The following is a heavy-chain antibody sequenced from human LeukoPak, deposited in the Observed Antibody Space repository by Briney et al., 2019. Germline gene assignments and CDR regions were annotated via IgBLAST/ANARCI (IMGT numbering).Heavy chain of an antibody. V-gene: IGHV3-23*01. CDR1: GFTFSSHA. Sequence: PGGSLRLSCAASGFTFSSHAVSWVRQAPGKGLEWVSAISGTGSITHYSDSVMGRFTISRDNSRDTLHLQMDSLRAEDTAVYYCARHVWGGYFKQEYNFDYWGQGTLVTVSS. D-gene: IGHD3-3*01. J-gene: IGHJ4*02. CDR2: ISGTGSIT. CDR3: ARHVWGGYFKQEYNFDY.